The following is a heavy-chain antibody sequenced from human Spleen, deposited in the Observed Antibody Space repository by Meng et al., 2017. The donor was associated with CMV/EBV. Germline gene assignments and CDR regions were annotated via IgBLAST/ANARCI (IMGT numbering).Heavy chain of an antibody. Sequence: KVSCKGSGYSFTSYWIAWVRQMPGKGLEWMGIIYPGDSDVTYSPSFQGQVTISADKSINTAFLQWSSLKASDTAMYYCARQFDTRTWDNWFDPWGQGTLVTVSS. V-gene: IGHV5-51*01. J-gene: IGHJ5*02. CDR1: GYSFTSYW. D-gene: IGHD2-2*01. CDR2: IYPGDSDV. CDR3: ARQFDTRTWDNWFDP.